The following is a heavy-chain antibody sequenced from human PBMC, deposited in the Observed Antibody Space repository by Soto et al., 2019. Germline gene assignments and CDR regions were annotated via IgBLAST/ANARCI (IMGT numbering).Heavy chain of an antibody. D-gene: IGHD4-17*01. CDR2: SRNKPNGHTT. Sequence: EVQLVESGGGLVQPGGSLRLSCAVSGFTFSDYFMDWVRQAPGKGLEWVGRSRNKPNGHTTEYGASVNGRFTISRDESKNSLYLQMNSLKTEDTAVYYCARDLMTTVTPERAYDVWGQGTLVTVSS. J-gene: IGHJ3*01. CDR3: ARDLMTTVTPERAYDV. V-gene: IGHV3-72*01. CDR1: GFTFSDYF.